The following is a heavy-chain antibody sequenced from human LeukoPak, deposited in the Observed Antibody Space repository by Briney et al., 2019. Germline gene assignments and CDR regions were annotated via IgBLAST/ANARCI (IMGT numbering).Heavy chain of an antibody. CDR1: GFTFDDYA. J-gene: IGHJ6*03. V-gene: IGHV3-43D*03. Sequence: GGSLRLSCAASGFTFDDYAMHWVRQAPGKGLEWVSLINWDGGSTYYADSVKGRFTISRDNSKNSLYLRMNSLRAEDTALYYCAKDAREEYSYYMDVWGKGTTVTVSS. CDR3: AKDAREEYSYYMDV. D-gene: IGHD2/OR15-2a*01. CDR2: INWDGGST.